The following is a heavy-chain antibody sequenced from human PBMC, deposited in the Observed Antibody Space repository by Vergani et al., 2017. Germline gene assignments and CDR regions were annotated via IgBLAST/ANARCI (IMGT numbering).Heavy chain of an antibody. CDR1: GFSFSGYW. CDR3: AGGELNWNILNDAFHI. V-gene: IGHV3-74*01. CDR2: INIGGRTS. Sequence: EVQLVESGGGLIHPGGSLRLSCEGSGFSFSGYWMHWVRQSPEKGLVWVSTINIGGRTSYADSVKGRFSISRDNSKNTLYLQMNNLRNEDTAVYYCAGGELNWNILNDAFHIWGQGRMVTVSS. J-gene: IGHJ3*02. D-gene: IGHD1/OR15-1a*01.